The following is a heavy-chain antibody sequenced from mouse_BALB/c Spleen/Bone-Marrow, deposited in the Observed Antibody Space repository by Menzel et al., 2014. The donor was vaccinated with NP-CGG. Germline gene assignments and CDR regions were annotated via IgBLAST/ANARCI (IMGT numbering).Heavy chain of an antibody. Sequence: VQLQQSGAELVKPGASVKLSCKSSGYTFTSYWMHWVKQRPGQGLEWIGEIIPSNGRTNYNEKFKGKATLTVDKSSNTAYMQLSSPTSEDSAVYYCARWLLQYFDVWGAGTTVTVSS. CDR1: GYTFTSYW. CDR3: ARWLLQYFDV. V-gene: IGHV1S81*02. CDR2: IIPSNGRT. J-gene: IGHJ1*01. D-gene: IGHD2-3*01.